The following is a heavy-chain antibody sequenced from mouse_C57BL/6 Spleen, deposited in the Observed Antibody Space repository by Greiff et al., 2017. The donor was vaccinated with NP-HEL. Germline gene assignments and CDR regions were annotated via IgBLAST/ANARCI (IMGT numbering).Heavy chain of an antibody. J-gene: IGHJ1*03. CDR3: ARHSNYWYFDV. D-gene: IGHD2-5*01. CDR1: GYAFSSNW. CDR2: IYPGDGDT. Sequence: VQLQQSGAELVKPGASVKISCKASGYAFSSNWMNWVKQRPGKGLEWIGQIYPGDGDTNYNGKFKGKATLTADKSSSTAYMQLSSLTSEDSAVYFCARHSNYWYFDVWGTGTTVTVSS. V-gene: IGHV1-80*01.